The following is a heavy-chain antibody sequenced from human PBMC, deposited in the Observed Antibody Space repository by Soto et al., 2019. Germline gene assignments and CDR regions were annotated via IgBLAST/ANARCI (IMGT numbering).Heavy chain of an antibody. V-gene: IGHV3-74*01. CDR1: GFTFSNYW. CDR2: INSDGSST. Sequence: GGSLRLSCAASGFTFSNYWMHWVRQGPGEGLVWVSHINSDGSSTNYADSVRGRFIISRDNAENTLYLQMNSLRAEDTAVYYCARDLSGPFDYWGQGTLGTVSA. J-gene: IGHJ4*02. CDR3: ARDLSGPFDY.